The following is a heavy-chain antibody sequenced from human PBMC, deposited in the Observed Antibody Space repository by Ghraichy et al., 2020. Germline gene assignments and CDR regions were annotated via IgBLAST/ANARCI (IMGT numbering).Heavy chain of an antibody. CDR2: LFYTGTT. CDR3: ARLKGGSTNEIDY. D-gene: IGHD2-8*01. J-gene: IGHJ4*02. CDR1: GGSISNSRYY. V-gene: IGHV4-39*01. Sequence: SETLSLTCTVSGGSISNSRYYWGWIRQPPGKGLEWIGSLFYTGTTYYSPSLKSRITISVDTSKNQFSLKVTSVTAADTAVYYCARLKGGSTNEIDYWGQGTLVTVSS.